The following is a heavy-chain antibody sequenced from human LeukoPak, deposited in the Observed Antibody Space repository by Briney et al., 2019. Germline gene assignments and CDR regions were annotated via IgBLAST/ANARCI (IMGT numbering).Heavy chain of an antibody. CDR2: INHSGST. D-gene: IGHD3-16*01. Sequence: SETLSLTCAVYGGSFSGYYWSWIRQPPGKGLEWIGEINHSGSTNYNPSLKSRVTISVDTSKNQFSLKLSSVTAADTAVYYCARGRLHQRWFDPWGQGTLVTVPS. V-gene: IGHV4-34*01. CDR3: ARGRLHQRWFDP. CDR1: GGSFSGYY. J-gene: IGHJ5*02.